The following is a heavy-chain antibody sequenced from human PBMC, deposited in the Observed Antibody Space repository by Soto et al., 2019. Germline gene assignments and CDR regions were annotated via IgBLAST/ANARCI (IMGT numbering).Heavy chain of an antibody. CDR2: ISYDGGEK. CDR3: ANDVMGSPDY. J-gene: IGHJ4*02. V-gene: IGHV3-30*18. Sequence: QVQLVESGGGVVQPGRSLRLSCAASGFNFSTYGVHWVRQAPGKGLEWVGVISYDGGEKYYADSEKGRFTISRDNSKDTLYLQMNSLRPEDTAVYYCANDVMGSPDYWGQGTLVTVSS. D-gene: IGHD2-8*01. CDR1: GFNFSTYG.